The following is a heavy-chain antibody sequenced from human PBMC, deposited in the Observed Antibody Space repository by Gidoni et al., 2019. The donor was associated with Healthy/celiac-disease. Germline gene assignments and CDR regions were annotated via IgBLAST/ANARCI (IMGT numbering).Heavy chain of an antibody. CDR1: GGSISSYY. CDR2: IYTSGST. Sequence: QVQLQESGPGLVKPSETLSLTCTVSGGSISSYYWSWIRQPAGKGLEWIGRIYTSGSTNYNPSLKSRVTMSVDTSKNQFSLKLSSVTAADTAVYYCAGIQLWPHNYNWFDPWGQGTLVTVSS. D-gene: IGHD5-18*01. V-gene: IGHV4-4*07. CDR3: AGIQLWPHNYNWFDP. J-gene: IGHJ5*02.